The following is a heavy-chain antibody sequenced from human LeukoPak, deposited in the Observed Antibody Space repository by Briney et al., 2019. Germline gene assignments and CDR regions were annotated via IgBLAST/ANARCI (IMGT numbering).Heavy chain of an antibody. CDR1: GYSFTSYW. CDR2: IYPGDSDT. D-gene: IGHD3-10*01. CDR3: ARHTVVRVPLDAFDI. J-gene: IGHJ3*02. Sequence: KDGESLKIACKGSGYSFTSYWIGWVRQMPGKGLEWMGIIYPGDSDTRYRPSFQGQVTTSADKSIRTAYLQWSSLKASDTAMYYCARHTVVRVPLDAFDIWGQGTMVTVSS. V-gene: IGHV5-51*01.